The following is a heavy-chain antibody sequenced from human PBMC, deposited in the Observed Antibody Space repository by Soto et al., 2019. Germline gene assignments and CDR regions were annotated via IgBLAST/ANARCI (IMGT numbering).Heavy chain of an antibody. J-gene: IGHJ4*02. CDR2: ISDSGGST. CDR1: GFTFDSYV. V-gene: IGHV3-23*01. CDR3: AKEEIGDEAYFDY. Sequence: LRLSCAASGFTFDSYVMNWVRQAPGKGLEWASGISDSGGSTYYIDSVKGWFTISRDNSKSTLYLHVNSLRAEDTAVYYCAKEEIGDEAYFDYWGQGTLVTVSS.